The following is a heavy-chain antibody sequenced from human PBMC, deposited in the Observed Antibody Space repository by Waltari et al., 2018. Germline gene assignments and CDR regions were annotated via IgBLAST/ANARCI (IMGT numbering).Heavy chain of an antibody. J-gene: IGHJ1*01. CDR3: GRIAFGDDGGYFQY. V-gene: IGHV4-39*01. CDR2: MQYRGST. CDR1: GGSIHTNSN. Sequence: QLQLQESGPGLVRPSETLSLTCTVSGGSIHTNSNWAGIRQPPGKGLEWMGNMQYRGSTFYNPSLMSRVTISLDTSKNQFSLTLTSVDAADTAVYFCGRIAFGDDGGYFQYWGQGTLVTVSS. D-gene: IGHD4-17*01.